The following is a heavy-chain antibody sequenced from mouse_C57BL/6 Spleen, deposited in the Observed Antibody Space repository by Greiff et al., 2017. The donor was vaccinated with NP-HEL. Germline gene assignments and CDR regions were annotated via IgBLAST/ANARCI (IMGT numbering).Heavy chain of an antibody. Sequence: QVQLQQSGAELVKPGASVKISCKASGYAFSSYWMNWVKQRPGKGLEWIGQIYPGDGDTNYNGKFKGKATLTADKSSSTAYMQLSSLTSEDSAVYFCAREGVTDPYYYAMDYWGQGTSVTVSS. J-gene: IGHJ4*01. D-gene: IGHD2-2*01. CDR1: GYAFSSYW. V-gene: IGHV1-80*01. CDR2: IYPGDGDT. CDR3: AREGVTDPYYYAMDY.